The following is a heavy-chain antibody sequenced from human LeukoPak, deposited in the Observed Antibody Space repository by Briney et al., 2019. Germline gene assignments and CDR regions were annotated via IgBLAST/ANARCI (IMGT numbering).Heavy chain of an antibody. J-gene: IGHJ4*02. V-gene: IGHV4-31*03. Sequence: SQTLSLTCTVSGGSISSGGYYWSWIRQHPGKGLEWVGYIYYSGSTYYNPSLKSRVTISVDTSKNQFSLKLSSVTAADTAVYYCARDSLDSTHDXXGQGTLVTVSS. CDR2: IYYSGST. CDR1: GGSISSGGYY. CDR3: ARDSLDSTHDX. D-gene: IGHD3-9*01.